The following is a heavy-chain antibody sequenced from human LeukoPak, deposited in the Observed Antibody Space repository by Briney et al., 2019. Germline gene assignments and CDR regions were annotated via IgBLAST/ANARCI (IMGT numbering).Heavy chain of an antibody. J-gene: IGHJ5*02. CDR1: GGSISSYY. Sequence: SSETLSLTCTVSGGSISSYYWSWIRQPPGKGLEWIGYIYTSGSTNYNPSLKSRVTISVDTSKNQFSLKLSSVTAADTAVYYCARHRLGDSGYYDPNWLDPWGQGTLVTVSS. V-gene: IGHV4-4*09. CDR2: IYTSGST. D-gene: IGHD3-22*01. CDR3: ARHRLGDSGYYDPNWLDP.